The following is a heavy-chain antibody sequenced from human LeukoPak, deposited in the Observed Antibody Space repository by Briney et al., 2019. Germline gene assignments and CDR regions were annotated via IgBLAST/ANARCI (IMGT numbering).Heavy chain of an antibody. CDR3: ARARGTGSWSLYGMDV. CDR2: IYHSGST. D-gene: IGHD3-10*01. CDR1: GGSFSGYY. Sequence: PSETLSLTCAVYGGSFSGYYWSWIRQPPGKGLEWIGEIYHSGSTNYNPSLKSRVTISVDTSKNQFSLKLSSVTAADTAVYYCARARGTGSWSLYGMDVWGQGTTVTVSS. V-gene: IGHV4-34*01. J-gene: IGHJ6*02.